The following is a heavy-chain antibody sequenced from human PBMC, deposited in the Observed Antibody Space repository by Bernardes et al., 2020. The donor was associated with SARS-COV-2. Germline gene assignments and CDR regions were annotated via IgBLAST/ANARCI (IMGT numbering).Heavy chain of an antibody. V-gene: IGHV3-30*18. CDR3: AKDNGPFEVIIIGAADY. J-gene: IGHJ4*02. D-gene: IGHD3-3*01. CDR1: GFTFSYYG. CDR2: ISHDGSNK. Sequence: GGSRRLSYAASGFTFSYYGMHWVRQAPGKGLEWVAVISHDGSNKYYADSVKGRFTISRDNSKNTLYLQMNSLRAEDTAVYYCAKDNGPFEVIIIGAADYWGQGTLVTVSS.